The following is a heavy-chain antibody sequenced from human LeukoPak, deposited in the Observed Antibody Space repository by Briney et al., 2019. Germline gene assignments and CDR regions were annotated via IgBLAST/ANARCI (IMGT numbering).Heavy chain of an antibody. CDR1: GYLFTGFY. CDR3: ARDRSPAPGRSYGRGHFDY. Sequence: ASVKVSCKTSGYLFTGFYIHWVRQVPGQGLEWMGWMNPNSGGTNYAQKFQGRVTMTRDTSISTAYMELSRLRSDDTAVYYCARDRSPAPGRSYGRGHFDYWGQGTLVTVSS. D-gene: IGHD5-18*01. CDR2: MNPNSGGT. V-gene: IGHV1-2*02. J-gene: IGHJ4*02.